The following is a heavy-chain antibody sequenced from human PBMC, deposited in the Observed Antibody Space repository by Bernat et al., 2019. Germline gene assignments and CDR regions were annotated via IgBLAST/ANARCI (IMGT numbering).Heavy chain of an antibody. CDR3: ARVSSSSWYGAHYFDY. CDR1: GFTFSSYR. Sequence: QVQLVESGGGVVQPGRSLRLSCAASGFTFSSYRMHWVRQAPRKGLEWVAVIWYDGSNKYYADSVKGRFTISKDNSKNTLYLQMNSLRAEDTAVYYCARVSSSSWYGAHYFDYWGQGTLVTVSS. J-gene: IGHJ4*02. D-gene: IGHD6-13*01. V-gene: IGHV3-33*01. CDR2: IWYDGSNK.